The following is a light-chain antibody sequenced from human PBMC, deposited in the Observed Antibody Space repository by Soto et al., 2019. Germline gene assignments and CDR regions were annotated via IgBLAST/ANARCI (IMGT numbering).Light chain of an antibody. CDR1: QSVRSN. J-gene: IGKJ2*01. V-gene: IGKV3-15*01. Sequence: EIVMTQSPATLSVSPGDRAILSCRASQSVRSNLAWYQQKPCQAPRLLIYGASTRATVIPARFSSSGSGTEFTLTISSLQSEDFAVYYCQQYNNLYTFGQGTKLEIK. CDR2: GAS. CDR3: QQYNNLYT.